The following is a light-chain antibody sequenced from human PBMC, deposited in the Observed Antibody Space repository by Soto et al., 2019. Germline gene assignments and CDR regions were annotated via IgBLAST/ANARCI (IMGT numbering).Light chain of an antibody. J-gene: IGKJ1*01. CDR3: QQYDSYPWT. Sequence: DIHMTQSPSTLSASVGDRVTITCRASQSISSWLAWYQQKPGKAPKLLIYKASSLESGVPSRFSGSGSGTEFTLTISSLQPDDFVTYFCQQYDSYPWTFGQGTKVEIK. CDR1: QSISSW. V-gene: IGKV1-5*03. CDR2: KAS.